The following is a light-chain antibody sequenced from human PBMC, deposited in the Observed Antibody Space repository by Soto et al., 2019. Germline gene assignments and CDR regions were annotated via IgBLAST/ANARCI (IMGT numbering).Light chain of an antibody. J-gene: IGLJ2*01. CDR1: SSDVGGYAY. CDR3: SSYAASNTLI. V-gene: IGLV2-14*01. CDR2: EVS. Sequence: QSALTQPASVSGSPGQTITISCTGTSSDVGGYAYVSWYQQYPGKVPKLVISEVSNRPSGVSHRFSGSRSGNTASLTISGLQAEDEADYHCSSYAASNTLIFGGGTKLTVL.